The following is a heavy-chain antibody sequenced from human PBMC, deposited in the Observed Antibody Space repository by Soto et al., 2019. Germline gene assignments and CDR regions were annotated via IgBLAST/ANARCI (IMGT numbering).Heavy chain of an antibody. CDR1: GFTLSRYW. Sequence: EVQLVESGGNLVQPGGSLRLSCAASGFTLSRYWMHWVRQAPGQGLVWVSRINSDGSSTNYADSVKGRFIISSDNAKNTLYLQRDSLRADDTAVYYCARAGGQYCTTTSCYTFFDYWGQGILVTVS. CDR2: INSDGSST. CDR3: ARAGGQYCTTTSCYTFFDY. J-gene: IGHJ4*02. D-gene: IGHD2-2*02. V-gene: IGHV3-74*01.